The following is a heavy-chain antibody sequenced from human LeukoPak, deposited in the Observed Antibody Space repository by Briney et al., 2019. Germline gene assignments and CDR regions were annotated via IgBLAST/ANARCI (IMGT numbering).Heavy chain of an antibody. CDR1: GFTFSSYA. J-gene: IGHJ4*02. CDR2: ISYDGGNK. D-gene: IGHD2-21*02. V-gene: IGHV3-30*04. Sequence: GGSLRLSCAASGFTFSSYAMHWVRQAPGKGLEWVAVISYDGGNKYYADSVKGRFTISRDNSKNTLYLQMNSLRAEDTAVYYCARATSRTVTAILGYWGQGTLVTVSS. CDR3: ARATSRTVTAILGY.